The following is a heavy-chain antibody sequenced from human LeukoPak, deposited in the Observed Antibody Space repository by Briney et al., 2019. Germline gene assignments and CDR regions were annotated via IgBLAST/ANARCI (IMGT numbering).Heavy chain of an antibody. CDR2: ISAYNGNT. J-gene: IGHJ4*02. Sequence: ASVKVSCKASGHTFTIYGISWVRQAPGQGLEWMGWISAYNGNTNYAQKLQGRVTMTTDTSTSTAYMELRSLRSDDTDVYYCQRVGSLGYDFWSGYQHFDYWGQGTLVTVSS. CDR3: QRVGSLGYDFWSGYQHFDY. CDR1: GHTFTIYG. D-gene: IGHD3-3*01. V-gene: IGHV1-18*01.